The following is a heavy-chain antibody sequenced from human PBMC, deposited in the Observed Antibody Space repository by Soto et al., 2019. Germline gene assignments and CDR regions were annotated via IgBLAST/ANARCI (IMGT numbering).Heavy chain of an antibody. Sequence: AGSLGLSCAASGFTFSSYAMTWVRQAPGKGLEWVARIKPDESEKKYADSVKGRFSISRDNAKNSMYLQMDSLRGEDTAVYYCVRGGSNYASWGQGTLVTVSS. CDR3: VRGGSNYAS. J-gene: IGHJ5*02. CDR2: IKPDESEK. V-gene: IGHV3-7*01. D-gene: IGHD4-4*01. CDR1: GFTFSSYA.